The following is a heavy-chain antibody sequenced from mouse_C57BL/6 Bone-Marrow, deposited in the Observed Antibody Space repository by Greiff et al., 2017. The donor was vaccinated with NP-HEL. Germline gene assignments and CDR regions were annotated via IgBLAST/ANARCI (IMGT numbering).Heavy chain of an antibody. D-gene: IGHD1-1*01. Sequence: VKLMESGPELVKPGASVKISCKASGYAFSSSWMNWVKQRPGKGLEWIGRIYPGDGDTNYNGKFKGKATLTADKSSSTAYMQLSSLTSEDSAVYCCARQDYYGSIYDYFDYWGQGTTLTVSS. CDR3: ARQDYYGSIYDYFDY. V-gene: IGHV1-82*01. J-gene: IGHJ2*01. CDR1: GYAFSSSW. CDR2: IYPGDGDT.